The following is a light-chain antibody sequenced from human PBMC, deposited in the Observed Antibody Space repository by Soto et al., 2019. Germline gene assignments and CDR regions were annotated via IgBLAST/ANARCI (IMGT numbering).Light chain of an antibody. Sequence: EIVMTQSPATLSVSPGERATLSCRASQSVSSNLAWYQQKPGQAPRLLIYGASTRATGIPARFSGSGSGTEFTLTISRLQSEDLAVYYCQQYNNWPRRTFGQGTKVEIK. CDR2: GAS. J-gene: IGKJ1*01. CDR1: QSVSSN. CDR3: QQYNNWPRRT. V-gene: IGKV3-15*01.